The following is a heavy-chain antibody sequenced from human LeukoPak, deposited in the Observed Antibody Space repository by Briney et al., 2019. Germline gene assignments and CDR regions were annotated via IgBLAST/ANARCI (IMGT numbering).Heavy chain of an antibody. CDR3: ARGRLPYYYGSGRTFDY. CDR2: INHSGST. CDR1: GGSFSGYY. J-gene: IGHJ4*02. D-gene: IGHD3-10*01. Sequence: SETLSLTCAVYGGSFSGYYWSCIRQPPGKGLEWIGEINHSGSTNYNPSLKSRVTISVDTSKNQFSLKLSSVTAADTAVYYCARGRLPYYYGSGRTFDYWGQGTLVTVSS. V-gene: IGHV4-34*01.